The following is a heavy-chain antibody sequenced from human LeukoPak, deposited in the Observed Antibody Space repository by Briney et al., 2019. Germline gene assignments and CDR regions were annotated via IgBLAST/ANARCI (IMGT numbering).Heavy chain of an antibody. CDR3: ARDAPYDTGYNSFDN. J-gene: IGHJ4*02. Sequence: AGSLTPPSAASHLTPSTPYMNWLRQAPGKGLEWLSVIYSGGNTYSGDSVKGRFTISSEHSKTTLYLQMNSLRAEDTAVYYCARDAPYDTGYNSFDNWGQGTLVTASS. D-gene: IGHD3-9*01. V-gene: IGHV3-53*01. CDR2: IYSGGNT. CDR1: HLTPSTPY.